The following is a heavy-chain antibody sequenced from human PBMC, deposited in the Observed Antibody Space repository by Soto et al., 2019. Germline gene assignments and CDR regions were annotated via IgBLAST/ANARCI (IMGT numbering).Heavy chain of an antibody. D-gene: IGHD2-15*01. Sequence: GGSLRLSCAASGFTVSSNYMSWVRQAPGKGLEWVSLIYSGGSTYYADSVKGRFTISRDNSKNTLYLQMNGLRAEDTAVYYCARDLVVVANRNYYYYGMDVWGQGTTVTVSS. CDR2: IYSGGST. CDR3: ARDLVVVANRNYYYYGMDV. J-gene: IGHJ6*02. CDR1: GFTVSSNY. V-gene: IGHV3-66*01.